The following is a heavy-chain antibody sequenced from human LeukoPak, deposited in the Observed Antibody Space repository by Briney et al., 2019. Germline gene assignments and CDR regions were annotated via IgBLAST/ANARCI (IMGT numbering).Heavy chain of an antibody. CDR2: IYYSGST. Sequence: SETLSLTCTVSGGSISSSGYYWGWIRQPPGKGLEWIASIYYSGSTYYNPSLKRRVTISVDTSKNQFSLKLSSVTAADTAVYYCARGGYYDSSGPPDDAFDIWGQGTMVTVSS. D-gene: IGHD3-22*01. CDR3: ARGGYYDSSGPPDDAFDI. V-gene: IGHV4-39*01. J-gene: IGHJ3*02. CDR1: GGSISSSGYY.